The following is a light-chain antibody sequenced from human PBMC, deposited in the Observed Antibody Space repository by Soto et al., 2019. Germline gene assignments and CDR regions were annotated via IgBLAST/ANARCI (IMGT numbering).Light chain of an antibody. Sequence: AIRMTQSPSSLSASTGDRVTITCRESQGIRSYLAWYQQKPGKAPKLMIYAASTLQSGVPSRFSGSGSGTDFTLTISCLQSEDFATYYCQQYYSYTRTFGQGTKVDIK. CDR3: QQYYSYTRT. J-gene: IGKJ1*01. V-gene: IGKV1-8*01. CDR1: QGIRSY. CDR2: AAS.